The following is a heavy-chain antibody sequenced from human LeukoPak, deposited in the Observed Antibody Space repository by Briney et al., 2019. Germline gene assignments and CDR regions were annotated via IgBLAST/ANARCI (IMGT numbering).Heavy chain of an antibody. J-gene: IGHJ4*02. CDR2: INHSGST. CDR1: GRSFSGYY. V-gene: IGHV4-34*01. CDR3: ARGPGYSGSYIGDNYFDY. D-gene: IGHD1-26*01. Sequence: SETLSLTCAVYGRSFSGYYWSWIRQPPGKGLEWIGEINHSGSTNYNPSLKSRVTISVDTSKNQFSLKLSSVTAADTAVYYCARGPGYSGSYIGDNYFDYWGQGTLVTVSS.